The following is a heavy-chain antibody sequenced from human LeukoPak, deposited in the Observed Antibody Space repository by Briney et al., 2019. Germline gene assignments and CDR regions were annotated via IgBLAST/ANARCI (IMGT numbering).Heavy chain of an antibody. CDR3: ARSYCSSTSCYFDP. J-gene: IGHJ5*02. D-gene: IGHD2-2*01. CDR2: INPNSGGT. Sequence: ASVKVSCKASGYTFTSYYMHWVRQAPGQGLEWMGWINPNSGGTNYAQKFQGRVTMTRDTSISTAYMELSRLRSDDTAVYYCARSYCSSTSCYFDPWGQGTLVTVSS. V-gene: IGHV1-2*02. CDR1: GYTFTSYY.